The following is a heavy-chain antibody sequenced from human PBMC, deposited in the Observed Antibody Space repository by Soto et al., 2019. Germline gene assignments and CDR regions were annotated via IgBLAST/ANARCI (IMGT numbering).Heavy chain of an antibody. V-gene: IGHV1-18*04. D-gene: IGHD3-22*01. CDR3: ARTWRQKTNYYDSSGRRAPDAFDI. CDR1: GYTFTSYG. J-gene: IGHJ3*02. CDR2: ISAYNCNT. Sequence: GASVKVSCKASGYTFTSYGISWVRQAPGQGLEWMGWISAYNCNTNYAQKLQGRVTMTTDTSTSTAYMELRSLRSDDTAVYYCARTWRQKTNYYDSSGRRAPDAFDIWGQGTMVPVSS.